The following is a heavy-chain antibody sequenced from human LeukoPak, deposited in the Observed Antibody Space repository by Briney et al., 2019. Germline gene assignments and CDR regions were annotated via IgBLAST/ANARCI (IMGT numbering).Heavy chain of an antibody. CDR1: GYTFTSYD. D-gene: IGHD6-6*01. V-gene: IGHV1-8*01. CDR2: MNPNSGNT. CDR3: ARDLEYSSSSLRVGLYGMDV. Sequence: VASVKVSCKASGYTFTSYDINWVRQATGQGLEWMGWMNPNSGNTGYAQKFQGRVTMTRDTSISTAYMELSRLRSDDTAVYYCARDLEYSSSSLRVGLYGMDVWGQGTTVTVSS. J-gene: IGHJ6*02.